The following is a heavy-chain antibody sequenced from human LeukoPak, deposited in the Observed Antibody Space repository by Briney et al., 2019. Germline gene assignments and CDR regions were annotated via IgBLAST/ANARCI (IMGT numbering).Heavy chain of an antibody. CDR3: ARELVSSGTGYFDL. V-gene: IGHV3-23*01. CDR1: GFTFGNFG. Sequence: GGSLRLSCEASGFTFGNFGMTWVRQAPGKGLQWVSGITGSTTWTYYAASVKGRFAVSRDNSQNTLHLQMNSLRADDTAVYYCARELVSSGTGYFDLWGRGTLVTVSS. D-gene: IGHD3-10*02. CDR2: ITGSTTWT. J-gene: IGHJ2*01.